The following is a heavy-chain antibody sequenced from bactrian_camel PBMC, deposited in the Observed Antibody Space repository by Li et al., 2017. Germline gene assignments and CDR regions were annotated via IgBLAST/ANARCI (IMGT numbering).Heavy chain of an antibody. CDR3: AAGRLRFCGLARYLYNY. J-gene: IGHJ4*01. CDR2: ISTDGSSK. D-gene: IGHD5*01. V-gene: IGHV3S28*01. CDR1: RPRHNNNY. Sequence: LVESGGGSVQTGGSLRLSCVVRRPRHNNNYMAWFRQAQGKGRDGVAGISTDGSSKDYAGSVGGRFTISRDNTKNTLYLQMDNLQPEDTAMYYCAAGRLRFCGLARYLYNYLGQGTQVTVS.